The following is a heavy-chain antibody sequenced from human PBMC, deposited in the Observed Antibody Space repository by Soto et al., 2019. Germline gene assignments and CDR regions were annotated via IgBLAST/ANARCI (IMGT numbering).Heavy chain of an antibody. CDR3: ARDRAQVVRGVLSSGLDV. D-gene: IGHD3-10*02. CDR2: ILPMFGTT. Sequence: QVQLVQSGADIKKTGSSVKVSCKSSGGTFSTFAIEWVRQAPGQGLEWVGGILPMFGTTSYADRFQGRVTITADESTNTAYMEVSRLTSDDTAVFYCARDRAQVVRGVLSSGLDVWGQGKTVIVS. V-gene: IGHV1-69*01. CDR1: GGTFSTFA. J-gene: IGHJ6*02.